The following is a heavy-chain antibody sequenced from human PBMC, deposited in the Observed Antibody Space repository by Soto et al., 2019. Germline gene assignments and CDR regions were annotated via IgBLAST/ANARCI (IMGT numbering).Heavy chain of an antibody. CDR2: ISGSGGST. CDR3: AKAGGIAVPGSHLDY. Sequence: GGSLRLSCATSGFTFSSYAMSWVRQAPGKGLEWVSAISGSGGSTNYADSAEGRFTVSRDNSKNTLYLQMSSLRAEDTAVYYCAKAGGIAVPGSHLDYWGQGTLVTVSS. D-gene: IGHD6-19*01. J-gene: IGHJ4*02. V-gene: IGHV3-23*01. CDR1: GFTFSSYA.